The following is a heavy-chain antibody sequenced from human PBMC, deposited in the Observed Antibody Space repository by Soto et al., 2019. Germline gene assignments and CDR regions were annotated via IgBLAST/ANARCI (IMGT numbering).Heavy chain of an antibody. CDR3: AQTLGSAVAGPGRFDL. D-gene: IGHD6-19*01. J-gene: IGHJ2*01. CDR1: GGTFNRYA. Sequence: QVQLVQSGAEVKKPGSSVKVSCKASGGTFNRYAISWLRQAPGQGPEWMGGITPMFGTGNYAQKFQGRVTTMLATGNYEQKCQGKVPITADESTTPVHKELRRLTSEDTAVYYGAQTLGSAVAGPGRFDLWGRGTRVIVSS. V-gene: IGHV1-69*12. CDR2: ITPMFGTG.